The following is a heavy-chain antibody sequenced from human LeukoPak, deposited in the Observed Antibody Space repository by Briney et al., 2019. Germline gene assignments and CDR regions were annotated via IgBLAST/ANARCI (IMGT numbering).Heavy chain of an antibody. CDR1: GGSISSSSYY. V-gene: IGHV4-39*07. Sequence: SETLSLTCTVSGGSISSSSYYWGWIRQPPGKGLEWIGSIYYSGSTYYNPSLKSRVTISVDTSKNQFSLKLSSVTAADTAVYYCARDGVIAAAGTKDDYWGQGTLVTVSS. J-gene: IGHJ4*02. CDR2: IYYSGST. D-gene: IGHD6-13*01. CDR3: ARDGVIAAAGTKDDY.